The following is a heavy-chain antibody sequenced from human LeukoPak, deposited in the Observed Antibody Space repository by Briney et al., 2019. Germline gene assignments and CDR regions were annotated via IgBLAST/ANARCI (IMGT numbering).Heavy chain of an antibody. CDR1: GFTFNTFT. V-gene: IGHV3-23*01. CDR2: IRGAEGGT. Sequence: PGGSLRLSCAASGFTFNTFTMNWVRQAPGKGLEWVSTIRGAEGGTDHADSVKGRFTISRDNFENTLYLQMNYLREEDTALYYCAKAFSSGWSPFDYWGQGALVTVSS. D-gene: IGHD6-19*01. CDR3: AKAFSSGWSPFDY. J-gene: IGHJ4*02.